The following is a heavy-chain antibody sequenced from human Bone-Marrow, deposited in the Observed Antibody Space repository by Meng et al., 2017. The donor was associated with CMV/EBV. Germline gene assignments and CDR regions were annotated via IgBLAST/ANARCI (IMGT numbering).Heavy chain of an antibody. CDR1: GYTFTSYD. D-gene: IGHD3-22*01. V-gene: IGHV1-8*03. Sequence: ASVKVSCKASGYTFTSYDINWVRQATGQGLEWMGWMSPNSGNTDYAQKFQGRVTITRNTSISAAYMELSSLRSEDTAVYYCAFNYDSTETTDYWGQGTLVTVSS. CDR3: AFNYDSTETTDY. J-gene: IGHJ4*02. CDR2: MSPNSGNT.